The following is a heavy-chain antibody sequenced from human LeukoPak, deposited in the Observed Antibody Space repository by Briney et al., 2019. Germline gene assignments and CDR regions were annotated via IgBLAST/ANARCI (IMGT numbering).Heavy chain of an antibody. Sequence: PGGSLRLSCAASGFTFSSYAMSWVRQAPGKGLEWVSAISGSGSSTSCADSVKGRFTISRDNSKNTLYLQMNSLRAEDTAVYYCAKDAPYYYDSSGYGVYWGQGTLVAVSS. D-gene: IGHD3-22*01. CDR1: GFTFSSYA. CDR3: AKDAPYYYDSSGYGVY. J-gene: IGHJ4*02. V-gene: IGHV3-23*01. CDR2: ISGSGSST.